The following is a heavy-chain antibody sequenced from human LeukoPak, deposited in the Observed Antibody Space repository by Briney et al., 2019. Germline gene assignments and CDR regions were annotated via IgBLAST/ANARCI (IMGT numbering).Heavy chain of an antibody. J-gene: IGHJ4*02. V-gene: IGHV1-69*05. CDR3: ARGFHYDSGGYYYSY. CDR2: IIPLFGTA. Sequence: ASVKVSCKASGGTFSSYAISWVRQAPGQGLEWMGGIIPLFGTANYAQKFQGRLTITTDESTSTAYMELSSLRSEDTAVYYCARGFHYDSGGYYYSYWGQGTLVTVSS. CDR1: GGTFSSYA. D-gene: IGHD3-22*01.